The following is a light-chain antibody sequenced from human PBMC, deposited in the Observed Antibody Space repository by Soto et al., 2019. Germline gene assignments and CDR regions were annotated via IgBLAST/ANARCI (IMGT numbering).Light chain of an antibody. CDR3: QQRNIWPPVT. V-gene: IGKV3D-20*02. CDR1: QSVSSSY. Sequence: ENVFAQAPGTPSLSPGERATPSCRARQSVSSSYLAWYQQKPGQAPRLLIYGAFNRATGIPARFSGSGSGTDFTLTINSLEPEDFAVYYCQQRNIWPPVTFGQGTRLEIK. CDR2: GAF. J-gene: IGKJ5*01.